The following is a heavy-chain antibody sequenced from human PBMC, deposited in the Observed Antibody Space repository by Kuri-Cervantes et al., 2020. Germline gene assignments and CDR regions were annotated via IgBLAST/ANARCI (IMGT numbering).Heavy chain of an antibody. CDR2: INPSGGST. CDR3: ARDAVAGTGGPNAFDI. CDR1: GYTFTSYY. J-gene: IGHJ3*02. D-gene: IGHD6-19*01. V-gene: IGHV1-46*01. Sequence: ASVKVSCKASGYTFTSYYMHWVRQAPGQGLEWMGIINPSGGSTSYAQKFQGRVTMTRDTSNSTAYMELSRLRSDDTAVYYCARDAVAGTGGPNAFDIWGQGTMVTVSS.